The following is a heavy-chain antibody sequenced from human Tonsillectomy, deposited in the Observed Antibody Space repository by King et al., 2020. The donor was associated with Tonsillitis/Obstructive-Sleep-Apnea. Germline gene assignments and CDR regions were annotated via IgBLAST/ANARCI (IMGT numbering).Heavy chain of an antibody. Sequence: QLVQSGAEVKKPGASVKVSCKVPGYTVTDLAIHWVRQAPGKGLKWMGGFHPEDTETIYAQKFLGRVTLTEDTSTDTAYMELSSLSSEDTAVYYCATYGKYYYDTSGYYYYLDYWGQGTLVSVSS. CDR2: FHPEDTET. CDR1: GYTVTDLA. CDR3: ATYGKYYYDTSGYYYYLDY. D-gene: IGHD3-22*01. J-gene: IGHJ4*02. V-gene: IGHV1-24*01.